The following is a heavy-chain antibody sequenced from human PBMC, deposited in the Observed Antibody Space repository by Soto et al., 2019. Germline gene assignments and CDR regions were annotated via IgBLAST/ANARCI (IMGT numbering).Heavy chain of an antibody. V-gene: IGHV1-18*01. CDR2: ISAHSGNT. CDR1: GYTFTSYA. J-gene: IGHJ4*02. Sequence: QVQLVQSEGEVKKPGASVKISCRASGYTFTSYAINWVRQAPGQGLEWMGWISAHSGNTNYAQKVPGRFTMTTDTSTGTAYLELSSLRSDDTAIYYCARIAASGIVHDFDFWGQGTLVTVSS. CDR3: ARIAASGIVHDFDF. D-gene: IGHD6-13*01.